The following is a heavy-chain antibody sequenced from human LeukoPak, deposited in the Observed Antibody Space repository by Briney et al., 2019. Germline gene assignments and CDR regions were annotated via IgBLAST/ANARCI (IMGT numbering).Heavy chain of an antibody. V-gene: IGHV1-69*04. D-gene: IGHD3-22*01. J-gene: IGHJ1*01. CDR3: ARGPWYYDSSGPSDRYFQH. Sequence: SVKISCKASRGTFSSYAISWVRQAPGQGLEWMGRIIPIFGIANYAQKFQGRVTITADKSTSTAYMELSSLRSEDTAVYYCARGPWYYDSSGPSDRYFQHWGQGTLVTVSS. CDR1: RGTFSSYA. CDR2: IIPIFGIA.